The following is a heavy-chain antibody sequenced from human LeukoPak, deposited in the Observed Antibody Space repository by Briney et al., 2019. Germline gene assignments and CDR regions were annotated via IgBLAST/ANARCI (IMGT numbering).Heavy chain of an antibody. CDR1: GFTFSSCA. CDR2: ISGSGGST. Sequence: GGSLRLSCAASGFTFSSCAISWVRQAPRQGLEWVSAISGSGGSTYYADSVKGRFTISRDNSKNTLYLQMNSLRAEDTAVYYCAKGGDCSGGSCHTPADWFDPWGQGTLVTVSS. CDR3: AKGGDCSGGSCHTPADWFDP. J-gene: IGHJ5*02. D-gene: IGHD2-15*01. V-gene: IGHV3-23*01.